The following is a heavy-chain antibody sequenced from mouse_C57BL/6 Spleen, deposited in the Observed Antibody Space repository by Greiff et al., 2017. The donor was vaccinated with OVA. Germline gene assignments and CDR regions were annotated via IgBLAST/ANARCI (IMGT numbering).Heavy chain of an antibody. CDR3: ARGGDGYYGGYFDV. CDR1: GYTFTSYW. V-gene: IGHV1-59*01. CDR2: IDPSDSYT. D-gene: IGHD2-3*01. J-gene: IGHJ1*03. Sequence: VQLQQPGAELVRPGTSVKLSCKASGYTFTSYWMPWVKQRPGQGLEWIGVIDPSDSYTNYTQKFKGKATLSVDTSSSTAYMQISSLTSEDSAVYYCARGGDGYYGGYFDVWGTGTTVTVSS.